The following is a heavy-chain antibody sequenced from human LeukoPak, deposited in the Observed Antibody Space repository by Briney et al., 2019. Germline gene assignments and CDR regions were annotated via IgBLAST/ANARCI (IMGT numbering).Heavy chain of an antibody. CDR2: INHSGST. Sequence: SETLSLTCAVYGGSFSGYYWSWIRQPPGKGLEWIGEINHSGSTNYNPSLKSRVTISVDTSKNQFSLKLSSVTAADTAVYYCARAHRVAYYYGSGSYYNEYYYHGMDVWGQGTTVTVSS. D-gene: IGHD3-10*01. J-gene: IGHJ6*02. V-gene: IGHV4-34*01. CDR1: GGSFSGYY. CDR3: ARAHRVAYYYGSGSYYNEYYYHGMDV.